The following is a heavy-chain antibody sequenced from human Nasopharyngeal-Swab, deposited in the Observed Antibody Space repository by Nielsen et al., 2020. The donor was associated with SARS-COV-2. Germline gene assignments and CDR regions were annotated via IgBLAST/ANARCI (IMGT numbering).Heavy chain of an antibody. J-gene: IGHJ6*02. V-gene: IGHV3-9*01. D-gene: IGHD3-16*01. CDR2: ISWNSGSI. CDR3: AKDMGVGMDV. Sequence: SLKISCAASGFTFDDYAMHWVRQAPGKGLEWVSGISWNSGSIGYADSVKGRFTISRDNAKNSLYLQMNSLRAGDTALYYCAKDMGVGMDVWGQGTTVTVSS. CDR1: GFTFDDYA.